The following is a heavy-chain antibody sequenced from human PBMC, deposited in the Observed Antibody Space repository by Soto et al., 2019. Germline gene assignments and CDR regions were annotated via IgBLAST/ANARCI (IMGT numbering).Heavy chain of an antibody. Sequence: VASVKVSCKASGYTFTSYYMHWVRQATGQGLEWMGIINPSGGSTSYAQKFQGRVTMTRDTSTSTVYMELSSLRSEDTAVYYCARDGVDIVVVVAGTPNYYYYGMDVWGQGTTVTVSS. J-gene: IGHJ6*02. CDR1: GYTFTSYY. CDR2: INPSGGST. D-gene: IGHD2-15*01. V-gene: IGHV1-46*01. CDR3: ARDGVDIVVVVAGTPNYYYYGMDV.